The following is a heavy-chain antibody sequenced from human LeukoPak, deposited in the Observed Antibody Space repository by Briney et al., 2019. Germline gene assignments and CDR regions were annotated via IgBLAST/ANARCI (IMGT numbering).Heavy chain of an antibody. CDR2: IKSKTDGGTT. CDR1: GFTFSNAW. J-gene: IGHJ4*02. V-gene: IGHV3-15*01. Sequence: PGGSLTLSCAASGFTFSNAWMSWVRQAPGKGLEWVGRIKSKTDGGTTDYAAPVKAIFTISRDDSKNTLYLQMNSLKTEDTAVYYCTTTGRLRYFDWLPDYWGQGTLVTVSS. D-gene: IGHD3-9*01. CDR3: TTTGRLRYFDWLPDY.